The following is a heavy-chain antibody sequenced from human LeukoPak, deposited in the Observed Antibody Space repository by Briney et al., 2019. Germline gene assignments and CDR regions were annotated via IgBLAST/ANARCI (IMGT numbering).Heavy chain of an antibody. CDR2: INPSGGST. D-gene: IGHD6-19*01. J-gene: IGHJ3*02. V-gene: IGHV1-46*01. CDR1: GYTFTRYY. CDR3: ARDRAIAGTKEDAFDI. Sequence: GASVKVSCKASGYTFTRYYMHWVRQAPGQGLEWMGRINPSGGSTSYAQKFQGRVTMTRDTSTSTVYMELSSLRSEDTAVYCCARDRAIAGTKEDAFDIWGQGTMVTVSS.